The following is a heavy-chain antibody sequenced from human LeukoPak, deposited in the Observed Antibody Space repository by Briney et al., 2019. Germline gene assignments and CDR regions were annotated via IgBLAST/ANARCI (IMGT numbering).Heavy chain of an antibody. CDR1: GYSFTSYW. V-gene: IGHV5-51*01. J-gene: IGHJ4*02. CDR3: ARRSDFWSGTIYPPDY. D-gene: IGHD3-3*01. Sequence: GESLKISCKGSGYSFTSYWIGWVRQMPGKGLEWMGIIYPGDSDTRYSPSFQGQVTISADKSISTAYLQWSSLKASDTAMYYCARRSDFWSGTIYPPDYWGQGTLVTVSS. CDR2: IYPGDSDT.